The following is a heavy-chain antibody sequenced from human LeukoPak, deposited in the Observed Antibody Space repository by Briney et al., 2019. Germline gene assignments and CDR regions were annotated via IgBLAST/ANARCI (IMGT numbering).Heavy chain of an antibody. J-gene: IGHJ6*03. CDR2: IRRDGSNK. V-gene: IGHV3-30*02. D-gene: IGHD3-3*01. Sequence: GGSLRLSCAASGFTFSSYGMHWVRQAPGKGLEWVAFIRRDGSNKYYADPVKGRFTISRDNSKNTLFLQINSLRAEDTAVYYCAKGSKEVLFTRDHHMDVWGKGTTVTISS. CDR1: GFTFSSYG. CDR3: AKGSKEVLFTRDHHMDV.